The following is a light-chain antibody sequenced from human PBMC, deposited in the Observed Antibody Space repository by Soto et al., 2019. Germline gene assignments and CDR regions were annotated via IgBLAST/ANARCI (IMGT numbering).Light chain of an antibody. CDR2: AAS. J-gene: IGKJ1*01. Sequence: EFVLTESPGTLSFSPWERATLSCRASQSVSNSYIAWYQQKPGQAPRLLIYAASTRATGIPERFSGSGSGTDFTLTISRLEPEDFAGYHCHQYGSAPRTFGQGTKVDIK. V-gene: IGKV3-20*01. CDR3: HQYGSAPRT. CDR1: QSVSNSY.